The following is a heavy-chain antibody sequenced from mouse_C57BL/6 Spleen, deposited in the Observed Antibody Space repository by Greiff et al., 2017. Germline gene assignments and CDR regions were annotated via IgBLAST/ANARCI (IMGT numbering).Heavy chain of an antibody. CDR3: ARKTGTDY. Sequence: EVQLQQSGPELVKPGASVKISCKASGYTFTDYYMNWVKQSHGKSLEWIGDINPNNGGTSYNQKFKGKATLTVDKSSSTAYMELRSLTSEDSAVYYCARKTGTDYWGQGTTRTVSS. V-gene: IGHV1-26*01. CDR2: INPNNGGT. J-gene: IGHJ2*01. CDR1: GYTFTDYY. D-gene: IGHD4-1*01.